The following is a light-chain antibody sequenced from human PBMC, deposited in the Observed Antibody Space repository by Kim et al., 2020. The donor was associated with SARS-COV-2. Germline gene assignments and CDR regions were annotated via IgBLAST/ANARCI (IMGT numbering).Light chain of an antibody. CDR2: DVS. CDR1: SSDVDTYNY. J-gene: IGLJ2*01. Sequence: PGQSITISCSGTSSDVDTYNYVSWYQQHPGKAPKLMIYDVSRRPSGVSNRFSGSKSGNTASLTISGLQAEDDADYYCSSYTTASTKFGGGTQLTVL. CDR3: SSYTTASTK. V-gene: IGLV2-14*04.